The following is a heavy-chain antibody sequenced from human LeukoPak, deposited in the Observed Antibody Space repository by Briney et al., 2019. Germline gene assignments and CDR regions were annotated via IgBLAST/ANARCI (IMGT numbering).Heavy chain of an antibody. D-gene: IGHD2-2*01. CDR1: GFTFDDYT. V-gene: IGHV3-43*01. CDR2: ISWDGGST. CDR3: ARSPTSWYFDY. Sequence: GGSLRLSCAASGFTFDDYTMHWVRQAPGKGLEWVSLISWDGGSTYYADSVKGRFTISRDNSKNSLYLQMNSLRTEDTSVYFCARSPTSWYFDYWGQGTLVTVSS. J-gene: IGHJ4*02.